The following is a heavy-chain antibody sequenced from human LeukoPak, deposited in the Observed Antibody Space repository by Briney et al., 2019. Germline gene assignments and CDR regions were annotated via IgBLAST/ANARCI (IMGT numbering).Heavy chain of an antibody. CDR3: AIRFGRSVAGGTPFDS. J-gene: IGHJ4*02. CDR1: GGSFSDYW. D-gene: IGHD6-13*01. Sequence: PSETLSLTCAVYGGSFSDYWWTWIRQSPGKGLEWIGEVNHSGRTNYNPSLKSRVSISVDRSKKQFSLKLTSVTAADTALYYCAIRFGRSVAGGTPFDSWGQGTLVTVSS. CDR2: VNHSGRT. V-gene: IGHV4-34*01.